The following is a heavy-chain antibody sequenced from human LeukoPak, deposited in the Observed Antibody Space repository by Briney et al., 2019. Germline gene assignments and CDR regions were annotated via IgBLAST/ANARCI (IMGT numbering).Heavy chain of an antibody. CDR2: IKQDGSEK. V-gene: IGHV3-7*03. Sequence: GGSLRLSCAASGFTFSTYWMSWVRQAPGKGLEWVANIKQDGSEKYYVDSVEGRFSISRDNAKNSLFLQMNNLRAEDTAVYHCARVIIIRGPFDYWGQGTLVTVSS. J-gene: IGHJ4*02. CDR3: ARVIIIRGPFDY. D-gene: IGHD3-10*01. CDR1: GFTFSTYW.